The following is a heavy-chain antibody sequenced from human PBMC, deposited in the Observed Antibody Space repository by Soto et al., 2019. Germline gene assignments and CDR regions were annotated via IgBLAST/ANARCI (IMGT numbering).Heavy chain of an antibody. CDR2: MNPNTGNS. V-gene: IGHV1-8*01. Sequence: ASVKVSCKASGYTLTSYDIYCVRQATGQGLEWMGWMNPNTGNSGYAQKFQGRVTVTSDTSINTVHMELSSLRSEDTAVYYCARRAETNGWNGFGADKYYFDFWGQGTLVTVSS. CDR3: ARRAETNGWNGFGADKYYFDF. D-gene: IGHD1-1*01. J-gene: IGHJ4*02. CDR1: GYTLTSYD.